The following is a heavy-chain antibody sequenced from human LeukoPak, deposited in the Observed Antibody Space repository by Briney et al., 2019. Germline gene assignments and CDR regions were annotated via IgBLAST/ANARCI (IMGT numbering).Heavy chain of an antibody. CDR3: ARIGYSSSSYDY. J-gene: IGHJ4*02. Sequence: GGSLRLSCAASGFTFSTYAVNWVRQAPGKGLEWVANIKEDGTTKYYVDSVRGRFTVSRDNAQNSLYLQMNSLRAEDTATYYCARIGYSSSSYDYWGQGTLVTVSS. V-gene: IGHV3-7*01. D-gene: IGHD6-6*01. CDR1: GFTFSTYA. CDR2: IKEDGTTK.